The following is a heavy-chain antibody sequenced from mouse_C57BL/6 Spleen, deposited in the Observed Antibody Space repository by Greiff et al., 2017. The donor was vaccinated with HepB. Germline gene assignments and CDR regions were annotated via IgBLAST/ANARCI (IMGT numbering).Heavy chain of an antibody. J-gene: IGHJ1*03. Sequence: VQLQQSGAELVRPGASVTLSCKASGYTFTDYEMHWVKQTPVHGLEWIGAIDPETGGTAYNQKFKGKAILTADKSSSTAYMELRSLTSEDSAVYYWTRSIYDGHWYFDVWGTGTTVTVSS. V-gene: IGHV1-15*01. CDR3: TRSIYDGHWYFDV. CDR2: IDPETGGT. CDR1: GYTFTDYE. D-gene: IGHD2-3*01.